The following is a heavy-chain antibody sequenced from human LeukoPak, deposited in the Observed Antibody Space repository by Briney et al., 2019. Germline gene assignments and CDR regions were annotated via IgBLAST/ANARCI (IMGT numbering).Heavy chain of an antibody. Sequence: PGGSLRFSRVASGLNFNTHPMHWFRQPPGKGLKWVAGLSFDATGKYYADSVKGRFTISRDNSKNTLYLQMHSLSAEDTAVYFCARDLQDISSFYFDYWGQGSLVTVSS. V-gene: IGHV3-30*04. CDR2: LSFDATGK. J-gene: IGHJ4*02. D-gene: IGHD3-16*02. CDR3: ARDLQDISSFYFDY. CDR1: GLNFNTHP.